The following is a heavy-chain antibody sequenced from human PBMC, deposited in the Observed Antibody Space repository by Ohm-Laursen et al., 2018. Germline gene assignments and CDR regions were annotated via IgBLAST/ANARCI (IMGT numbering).Heavy chain of an antibody. V-gene: IGHV1-2*02. CDR2: INPNSGGT. D-gene: IGHD1-1*01. CDR1: AYTFTGYL. J-gene: IGHJ4*02. Sequence: GASVKVSCKASAYTFTGYLMHWVRQAPRQGLEWMGWINPNSGGTKYSQKFQGRVTLTRDTSINTAYMELSSLRSEDTAVYYCARVGRRYGYWGQGTLVTASS. CDR3: ARVGRRYGY.